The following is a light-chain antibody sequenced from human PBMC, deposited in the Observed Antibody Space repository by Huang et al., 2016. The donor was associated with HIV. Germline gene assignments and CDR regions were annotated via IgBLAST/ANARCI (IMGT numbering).Light chain of an antibody. V-gene: IGKV2-29*02. Sequence: IVMTQTPLSLSVTPGQPATISCKSNQSLLHSDGKTSLYWYLQRPGQSPQRLIYDVSSRFSGVPDRFRGSGSGTDFTLKISRVEAGDVGIYYCMQSTHLRTFGQETKLEIK. CDR3: MQSTHLRT. J-gene: IGKJ2*02. CDR2: DVS. CDR1: QSLLHSDGKTS.